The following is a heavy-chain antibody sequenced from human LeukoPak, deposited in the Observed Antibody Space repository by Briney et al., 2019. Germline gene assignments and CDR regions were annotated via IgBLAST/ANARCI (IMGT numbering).Heavy chain of an antibody. CDR2: ITYDGYYK. CDR1: GFTFTNYG. CDR3: ARDLSPVVRASPMGY. Sequence: AGGSLRLSCAASGFTFTNYGMHWVRQAPGKGLEWVALITYDGYYKYYSDSVKGRFTISSDTSKNTLYLQMNSLRAEGTAVYYCARDLSPVVRASPMGYWGQGTPVTVSS. D-gene: IGHD3-10*01. J-gene: IGHJ4*02. V-gene: IGHV3-30*03.